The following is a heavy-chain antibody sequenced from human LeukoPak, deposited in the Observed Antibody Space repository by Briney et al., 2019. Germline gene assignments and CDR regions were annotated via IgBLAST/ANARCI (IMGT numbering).Heavy chain of an antibody. V-gene: IGHV4-38-2*01. J-gene: IGHJ3*02. CDR3: ARRYYDFWSGYYPAAFDI. CDR1: GYSISSGYY. CDR2: LYHSGST. Sequence: SETLCLTCAVSGYSISSGYYWGWIRQPPGKGLEGIGSLYHSGSTYYNPSLESRVTISGDTSKNQFSLKVSSVTAADTAVYYCARRYYDFWSGYYPAAFDIWGQGTMVTVSS. D-gene: IGHD3-3*01.